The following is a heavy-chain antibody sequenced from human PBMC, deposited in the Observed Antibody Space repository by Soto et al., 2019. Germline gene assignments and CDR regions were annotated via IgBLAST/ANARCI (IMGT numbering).Heavy chain of an antibody. V-gene: IGHV1-69*13. CDR1: GGTFSSYA. D-gene: IGHD3-22*01. CDR2: IIPIFGTA. Sequence: EASVKVSCKASGGTFSSYAISWVRQAPGQGLEWMGGIIPIFGTANYAQKFQGRVTITADESTSTAYMELSSLRSEDTAVYYCARARDYYDSSGYYYVPYAFDIWGQGTMVTVSS. J-gene: IGHJ3*02. CDR3: ARARDYYDSSGYYYVPYAFDI.